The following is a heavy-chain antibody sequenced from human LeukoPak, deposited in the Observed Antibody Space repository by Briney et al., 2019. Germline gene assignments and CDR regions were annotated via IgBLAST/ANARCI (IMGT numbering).Heavy chain of an antibody. V-gene: IGHV4-61*02. CDR1: GGSISSGRYY. D-gene: IGHD5-12*01. J-gene: IGHJ4*02. CDR2: MYTSGKT. Sequence: SQTLSLTCTVSGGSISSGRYYWSWIRQPAGKGLEWIGRMYTSGKTNYNPSLKSRVTISVDTSKNQFSLKLSSVTAADTAVYYCARDEGSIVAFDYWGQGTLVTVSP. CDR3: ARDEGSIVAFDY.